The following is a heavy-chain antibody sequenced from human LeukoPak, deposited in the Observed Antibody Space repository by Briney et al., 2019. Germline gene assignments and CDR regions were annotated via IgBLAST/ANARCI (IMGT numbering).Heavy chain of an antibody. CDR1: GGSISSYY. V-gene: IGHV4-59*01. D-gene: IGHD6-19*01. J-gene: IGHJ6*02. CDR2: IYYSGST. Sequence: SETLSLTCTVSGGSISSYYWSWIRQPPGKGLEWIGYIYYSGSTNYNPSHKSRVTISVDTSKNQFSLKLSSVTAADTAVYYCARDRSRVAGPYRPYYYYGMDVWGQGTTVTVSS. CDR3: ARDRSRVAGPYRPYYYYGMDV.